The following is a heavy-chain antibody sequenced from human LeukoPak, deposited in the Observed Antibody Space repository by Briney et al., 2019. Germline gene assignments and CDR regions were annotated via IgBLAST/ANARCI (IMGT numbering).Heavy chain of an antibody. J-gene: IGHJ4*02. V-gene: IGHV1-3*01. CDR2: INAGNGNT. CDR3: ARDYDYLWGSYRANHNYFDY. CDR1: GYTFTSYA. Sequence: ASVKVSCKASGYTFTSYAMHWVRQAPGQRLEWMGWINAGNGNTKYSQKFQGRVTITRDTSASTAYMELSSLTSEDTAVYYCARDYDYLWGSYRANHNYFDYWGQGTLVTVSS. D-gene: IGHD3-16*02.